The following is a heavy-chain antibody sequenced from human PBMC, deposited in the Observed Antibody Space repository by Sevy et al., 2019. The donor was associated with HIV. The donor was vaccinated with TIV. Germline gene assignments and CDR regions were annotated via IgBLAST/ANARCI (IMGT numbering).Heavy chain of an antibody. D-gene: IGHD4-17*01. J-gene: IGHJ4*02. V-gene: IGHV3-33*01. CDR2: IWFDGSNT. CDR3: ARDLEFFDYGDYGPAFMPDY. Sequence: GGSLRLSCAASGFTFSTYGMHWVRQAPGKGLEWVAVIWFDGSNTYYADSVKGRFTVSRDTAKNTLHLQMNSLRAKDTAVYYCARDLEFFDYGDYGPAFMPDYWGQGTLVTVSS. CDR1: GFTFSTYG.